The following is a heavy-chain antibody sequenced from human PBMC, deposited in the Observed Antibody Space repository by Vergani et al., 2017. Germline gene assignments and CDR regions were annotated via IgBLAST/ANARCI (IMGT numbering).Heavy chain of an antibody. D-gene: IGHD6-13*01. CDR2: FYTGGGT. CDR3: ARDPLYSTTWPFLLLDMDV. CDR1: GGSISSGSYY. J-gene: IGHJ6*02. Sequence: QVQLQESGPGLVRPSQTLSLTCTVSGGSISSGSYYWSWFRQPAGKGLEWIGRFYTGGGTSYNPSLKSLVTISVDTSKTQFSLQLSSVTAADTAVYYCARDPLYSTTWPFLLLDMDVWGQGTTVTVSS. V-gene: IGHV4-61*02.